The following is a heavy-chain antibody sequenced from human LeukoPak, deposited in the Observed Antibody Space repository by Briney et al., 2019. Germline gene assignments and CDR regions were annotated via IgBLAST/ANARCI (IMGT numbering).Heavy chain of an antibody. D-gene: IGHD2-2*01. CDR3: ARVGRGCSSIRCYWEDWFDP. CDR2: ISGYNANA. J-gene: IGHJ5*02. V-gene: IGHV1-18*01. Sequence: GASVKVSCKASGYSFTNYGITWIREAPGQGPEWLGWISGYNANAHYAQNVQGRVTLTTDTSTNTAYMELRGLTSDDTAVYYCARVGRGCSSIRCYWEDWFDPWGQGTLVIVSS. CDR1: GYSFTNYG.